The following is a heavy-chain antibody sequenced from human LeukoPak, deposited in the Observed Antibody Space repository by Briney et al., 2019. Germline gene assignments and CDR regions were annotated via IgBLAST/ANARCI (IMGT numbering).Heavy chain of an antibody. D-gene: IGHD3-22*01. CDR2: ISSSGSII. Sequence: GGSLRLSCAASGFTFSSYAMGWVRQAPGKGLEWVSYISSSGSIIYYADSVKGRFIISRDNAKNSLYLQMNSLRAEDTAVYFCARVGYDSSGRFDYWGQGTLVTVSS. CDR1: GFTFSSYA. V-gene: IGHV3-48*04. CDR3: ARVGYDSSGRFDY. J-gene: IGHJ4*02.